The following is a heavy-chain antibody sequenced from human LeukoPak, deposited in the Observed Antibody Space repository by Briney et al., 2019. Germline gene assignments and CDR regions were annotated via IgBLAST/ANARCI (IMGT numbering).Heavy chain of an antibody. J-gene: IGHJ6*03. CDR1: GGSFSGYY. Sequence: PSETLSLTCAVYGGSFSGYYWSWIRQPPGKGLEWIGEINHSGSTNYNPSLKSRVTISVDTSKNQFSLKLSSVTAADTAVYYCARGRKSSPYYYYYYMDVWGKGTTVTVSS. D-gene: IGHD6-13*01. CDR2: INHSGST. CDR3: ARGRKSSPYYYYYYMDV. V-gene: IGHV4-34*01.